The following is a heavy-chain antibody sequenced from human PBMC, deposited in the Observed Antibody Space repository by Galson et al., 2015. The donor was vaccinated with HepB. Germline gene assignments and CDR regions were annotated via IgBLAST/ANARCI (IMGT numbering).Heavy chain of an antibody. CDR2: INAGNGNT. CDR1: GCTFTSYA. Sequence: SVKVSCKASGCTFTSYAMHWVRQAPGQRLEWMGWINAGNGNTKYSQKFQGRVTITRDTSASTAYMELSSLRSEDTAVYYCARGWELLAYFDYWGQGTLVTVSS. J-gene: IGHJ4*02. D-gene: IGHD1-26*01. V-gene: IGHV1-3*01. CDR3: ARGWELLAYFDY.